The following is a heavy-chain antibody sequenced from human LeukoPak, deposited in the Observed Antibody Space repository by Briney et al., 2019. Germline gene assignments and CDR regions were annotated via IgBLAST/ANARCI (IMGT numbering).Heavy chain of an antibody. Sequence: GGSLRLSCAASGFTFWTYGMSWVRQAPGKGLEWVSTITGSGSDTYFAASVKGRFTISRDNSKNTLYLHMNSLRAEDTAAYFCAKEYSSTAYYLDDAFDIWGQGTMVTVSS. CDR1: GFTFWTYG. J-gene: IGHJ3*02. V-gene: IGHV3-23*01. D-gene: IGHD3-22*01. CDR2: ITGSGSDT. CDR3: AKEYSSTAYYLDDAFDI.